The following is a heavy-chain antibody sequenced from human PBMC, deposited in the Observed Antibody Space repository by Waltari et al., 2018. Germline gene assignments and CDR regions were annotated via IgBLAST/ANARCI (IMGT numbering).Heavy chain of an antibody. CDR1: GYTFTTYA. CDR3: ASTGWTREYYFDY. CDR2: INAGNGNT. J-gene: IGHJ4*02. V-gene: IGHV1-3*01. D-gene: IGHD6-19*01. Sequence: QVQLVQSGAEVKKPGASVKVSCKASGYTFTTYAIHWVRQAPGQRLEWMGWINAGNGNTKHSTNFQGRIIITKDTSATTAYMELSSLRSEDTAVYYCASTGWTREYYFDYWGQGTLVTVSS.